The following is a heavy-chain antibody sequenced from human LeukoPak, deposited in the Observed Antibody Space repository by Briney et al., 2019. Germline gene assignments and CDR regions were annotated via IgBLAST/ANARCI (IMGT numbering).Heavy chain of an antibody. CDR2: ISSSGSTI. Sequence: GGSLRLSCAASGFTFSSYEMNWVRQAPGKGLEWVSYISSSGSTIYYADSVKGRFNISRDNAKNSLYHQMDSLRVEDTAEYYCARDDVVPAALWSYMDVWGKGTTVTVSS. CDR1: GFTFSSYE. CDR3: ARDDVVPAALWSYMDV. V-gene: IGHV3-48*03. J-gene: IGHJ6*03. D-gene: IGHD2-2*01.